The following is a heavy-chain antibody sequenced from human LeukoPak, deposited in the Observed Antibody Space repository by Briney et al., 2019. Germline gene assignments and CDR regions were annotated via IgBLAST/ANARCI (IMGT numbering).Heavy chain of an antibody. CDR1: GYIFPNFG. CDR2: ISGYNGNT. V-gene: IGHV1-18*01. J-gene: IGHJ5*02. D-gene: IGHD2-2*01. Sequence: ASVKVSCKAFGYIFPNFGSGWWDRPGGQGLEGMGWISGYNGNTKYVQKFQGRVTMTTDTSTSTAYVELRSLRSDDTAVYYCARWRVPANWFDPWGQGTLVTVSS. CDR3: ARWRVPANWFDP.